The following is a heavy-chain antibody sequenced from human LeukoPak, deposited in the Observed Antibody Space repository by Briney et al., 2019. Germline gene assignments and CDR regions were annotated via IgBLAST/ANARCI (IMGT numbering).Heavy chain of an antibody. D-gene: IGHD6-13*01. J-gene: IGHJ4*02. CDR3: AKDIAAAGDY. V-gene: IGHV3-23*01. CDR1: GFIFSSYA. Sequence: GGSLRLSCAASGFIFSSYALTWVRQAPGKGLEWVSVISGSGSSRYYAESVKGRFTISRDNSKNTVFLQMNSLRVEDTAIYYCAKDIAAAGDYWGQGTLVTVSS. CDR2: ISGSGSSR.